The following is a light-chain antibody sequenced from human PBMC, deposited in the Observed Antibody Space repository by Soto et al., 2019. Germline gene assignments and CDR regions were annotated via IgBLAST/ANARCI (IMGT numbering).Light chain of an antibody. J-gene: IGLJ1*01. V-gene: IGLV3-21*02. CDR2: DES. Sequence: SYELTQPPSVSVAPGQTARITCGGNNIGSKNVHWYQQKSGQAPVLVVYDESDRPSGIPERFSGSNSRDTATLTISRVEAGDEADYYCQVRDRLSDYVFGIGTKVTVL. CDR3: QVRDRLSDYV. CDR1: NIGSKN.